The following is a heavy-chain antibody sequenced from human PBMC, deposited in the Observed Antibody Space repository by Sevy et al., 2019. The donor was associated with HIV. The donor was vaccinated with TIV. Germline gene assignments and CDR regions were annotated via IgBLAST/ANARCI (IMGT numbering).Heavy chain of an antibody. CDR2: IKSKTDGGTT. D-gene: IGHD3-3*01. J-gene: IGHJ4*02. CDR3: TTDLPTAVTIFGVVIPDY. CDR1: GFTFSNAW. Sequence: GSLRLSCAASGFTFSNAWMSWVRQGPGKGLEWVGRIKSKTDGGTTDYAAPVKGRFTISRDDSKNTLYLQMNSLKTEDTAVYYCTTDLPTAVTIFGVVIPDYWGQGTLVTVSS. V-gene: IGHV3-15*01.